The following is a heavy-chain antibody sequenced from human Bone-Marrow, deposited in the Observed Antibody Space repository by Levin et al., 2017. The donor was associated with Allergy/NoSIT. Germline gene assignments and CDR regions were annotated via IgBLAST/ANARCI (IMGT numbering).Heavy chain of an antibody. D-gene: IGHD1-26*01. CDR1: ALTFSAYW. J-gene: IGHJ4*02. Sequence: GESLKISCKGPALTFSAYWTAWLRQMPGKGLELMGIIYPHDSDTRYSPSFQGQVTISADTPINTAYLQWSSLKSSDTAMYYCATQVGTMEPFDSWGQGTLVTVSS. V-gene: IGHV5-51*01. CDR3: ATQVGTMEPFDS. CDR2: IYPHDSDT.